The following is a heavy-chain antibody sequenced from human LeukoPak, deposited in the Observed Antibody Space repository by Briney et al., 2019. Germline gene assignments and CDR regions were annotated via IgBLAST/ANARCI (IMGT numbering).Heavy chain of an antibody. J-gene: IGHJ4*02. D-gene: IGHD6-13*01. CDR2: IYYSGST. Sequence: SETLSLTCTVSGGSISSYYWSWIRQPPGKGLEWIGYIYYSGSTNCNPSLKSRVTISVDTSKNQFSLKLSSVTAADTAVYYCARGGRTYSSSWYVYWGQGTLVTVSS. V-gene: IGHV4-59*01. CDR1: GGSISSYY. CDR3: ARGGRTYSSSWYVY.